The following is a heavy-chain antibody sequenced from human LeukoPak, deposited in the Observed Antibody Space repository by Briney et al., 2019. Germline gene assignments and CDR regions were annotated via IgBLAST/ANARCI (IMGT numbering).Heavy chain of an antibody. J-gene: IGHJ4*02. CDR1: GFTSSSYS. V-gene: IGHV3-21*01. CDR3: ARKRLQFPFDY. D-gene: IGHD5-24*01. CDR2: ISSSSSYI. Sequence: GGSLRLSCAASGFTSSSYSMNWVRQAPGKGLEWVSSISSSSSYIYYADSVKGRFTISRDNAKNSLYLQMNSLRAEDTAVYYCARKRLQFPFDYWGQGTLVTVSS.